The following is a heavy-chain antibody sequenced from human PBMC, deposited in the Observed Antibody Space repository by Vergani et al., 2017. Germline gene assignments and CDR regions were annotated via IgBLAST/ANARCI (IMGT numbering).Heavy chain of an antibody. V-gene: IGHV3-33*01. J-gene: IGHJ6*03. D-gene: IGHD2-2*02. CDR1: RSTFKTYG. CDR2: IYYDGSNA. Sequence: VQLVESGGGLVQPGGSLTLSCVASRSTFKTYGVHWVRQAPGKGLEWVGLIYYDGSNAYYADSVKGRFTISRDNSKNTLYLQMSSLRAEDTAVYYCARDQVPAAIRLNVGNYMDVWGKGTTVIVSS. CDR3: ARDQVPAAIRLNVGNYMDV.